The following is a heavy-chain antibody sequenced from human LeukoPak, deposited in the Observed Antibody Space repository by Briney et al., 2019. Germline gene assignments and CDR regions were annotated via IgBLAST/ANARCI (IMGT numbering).Heavy chain of an antibody. V-gene: IGHV3-30-3*01. CDR1: GFTFSSYA. Sequence: GGSLRLSCAASGFTFSSYAMHWVRQAPGKGLEWVAVISYDGSNKYYADSVKGRFTISRDNSKNTLYLQMNSLRAEDTAVYHCARGARVYLREVYYYGMDVWGLGTTVTVSS. D-gene: IGHD3-10*01. J-gene: IGHJ6*02. CDR2: ISYDGSNK. CDR3: ARGARVYLREVYYYGMDV.